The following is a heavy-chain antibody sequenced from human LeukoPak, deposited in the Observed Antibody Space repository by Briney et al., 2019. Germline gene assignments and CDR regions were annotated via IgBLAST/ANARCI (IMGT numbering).Heavy chain of an antibody. Sequence: ASVKVSCKASGYTFTGYYMHWVRQAPGQGLEWMGWINPNSGGTNYAQKFQGRVTMTRDTSISTAYMELSRLRSDDTAVYYCARDVAARPYLFDYWGQGTLATVSS. D-gene: IGHD6-6*01. V-gene: IGHV1-2*02. CDR2: INPNSGGT. J-gene: IGHJ4*02. CDR3: ARDVAARPYLFDY. CDR1: GYTFTGYY.